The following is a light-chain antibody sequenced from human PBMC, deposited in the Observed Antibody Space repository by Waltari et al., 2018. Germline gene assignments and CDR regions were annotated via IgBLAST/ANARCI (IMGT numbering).Light chain of an antibody. Sequence: SDVLTQAPSVSVAPGQTATITCRGDSIGSHSVHWYQQRPGQAPVVVVYDDAYRASGLPELISGSGSVNAGTRTSSRVQPGDEADYYCQGWESSRDHPVFGPGTRVTVL. CDR1: SIGSHS. V-gene: IGLV3-21*02. CDR3: QGWESSRDHPV. CDR2: DDA. J-gene: IGLJ1*01.